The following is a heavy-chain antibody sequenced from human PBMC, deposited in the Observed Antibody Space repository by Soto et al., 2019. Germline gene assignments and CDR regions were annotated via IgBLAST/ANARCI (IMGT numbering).Heavy chain of an antibody. CDR3: ARHPGGLLFTLVDY. CDR2: IIPIFGTA. Sequence: GPSVKVSCKASGGTFSSYAISWVRQAPGQGLEWMGGIIPIFGTANYAQKFQGRVTITADESTSTAYMELSSLRSEDTAVYYCARHPGGLLFTLVDYWGQGTLVTVSS. J-gene: IGHJ4*02. D-gene: IGHD2-2*01. V-gene: IGHV1-69*13. CDR1: GGTFSSYA.